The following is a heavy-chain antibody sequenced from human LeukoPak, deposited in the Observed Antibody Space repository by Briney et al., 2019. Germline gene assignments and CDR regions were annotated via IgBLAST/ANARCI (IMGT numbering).Heavy chain of an antibody. D-gene: IGHD2-2*01. V-gene: IGHV1-2*04. Sequence: ASVKASCKASGYTFTGYYMHWVRQAPGQGLEWMGWINPNSGGTNYAQKFQGWVTMTRDTSISTAYMELSRLRSDDTAVYYCARGVVPAAYNWFDPWGQGTLVTVSS. CDR3: ARGVVPAAYNWFDP. CDR2: INPNSGGT. J-gene: IGHJ5*02. CDR1: GYTFTGYY.